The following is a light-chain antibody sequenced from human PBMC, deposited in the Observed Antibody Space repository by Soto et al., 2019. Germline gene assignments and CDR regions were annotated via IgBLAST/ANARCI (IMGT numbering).Light chain of an antibody. V-gene: IGLV1-47*01. J-gene: IGLJ1*01. CDR2: RNN. CDR1: SSNIGSNY. Sequence: QLVLTQPPSASGTPGQRVTISCSGSSSNIGSNYVYWYQQLPGTAPKLLIYRNNQRPSGVPDRFSGSKSGTSASLAISGLRSEDEADYYCAAWDDSLSGYVVGTGTKLTVL. CDR3: AAWDDSLSGYV.